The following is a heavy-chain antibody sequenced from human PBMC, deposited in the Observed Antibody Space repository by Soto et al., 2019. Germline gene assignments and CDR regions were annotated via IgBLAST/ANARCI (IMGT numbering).Heavy chain of an antibody. CDR1: GFSFSSYT. CDR3: VGAAMWTGKGFEA. J-gene: IGHJ5*02. Sequence: QVQLVESGGGVVQPGRSLRLSCAASGFSFSSYTMHWVRQTPGRGLQWVAVTSYDGTNKYYADSVRGRFTISRDNPNSTLYLQMNNLRADDTAVYYCVGAAMWTGKGFEAWGQGTLLTVSS. D-gene: IGHD3-9*01. V-gene: IGHV3-30*04. CDR2: TSYDGTNK.